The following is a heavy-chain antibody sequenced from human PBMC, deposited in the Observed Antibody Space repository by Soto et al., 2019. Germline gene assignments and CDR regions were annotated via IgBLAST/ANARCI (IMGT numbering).Heavy chain of an antibody. CDR2: IIPIFGTT. CDR1: GDIFSGYS. V-gene: IGHV1-69*14. Sequence: QVQLVQSGAEVKKPGSSVKVSCKTSGDIFSGYSISWVRQAPGQGLEWMGGIIPIFGTTNYAQRFHGRVTITADKSTSTFYMELYSLNSEDTAVYYCARDLGSGYDPGDYWGQGTLVTVSS. J-gene: IGHJ4*02. D-gene: IGHD5-12*01. CDR3: ARDLGSGYDPGDY.